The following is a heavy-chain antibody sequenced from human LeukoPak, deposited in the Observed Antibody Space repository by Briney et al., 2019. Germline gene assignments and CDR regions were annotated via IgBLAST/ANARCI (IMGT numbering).Heavy chain of an antibody. J-gene: IGHJ4*02. CDR1: GFTFSSYW. D-gene: IGHD3-3*01. CDR3: AREYYDFWSGYYPDY. Sequence: GGSLRLSCAASGFTFSSYWMHWVRQAPGKGLVWVSRINTDGSSTSYADSVKGRFTISRDNAKNTLYLQMNSLRAEDTAVYYCAREYYDFWSGYYPDYWGQGTLVTVSS. CDR2: INTDGSST. V-gene: IGHV3-74*01.